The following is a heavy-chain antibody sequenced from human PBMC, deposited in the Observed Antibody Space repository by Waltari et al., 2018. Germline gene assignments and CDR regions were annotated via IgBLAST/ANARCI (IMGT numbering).Heavy chain of an antibody. J-gene: IGHJ4*02. D-gene: IGHD1-7*01. CDR2: IKPDGSEK. V-gene: IGHV3-7*01. CDR1: GFTFTTSW. CDR3: TTNWNYGDY. Sequence: EVQLLESGGGSVQPGGSLRHYGAALGFTFTTSWMNWVRQTPGKGLEWVANIKPDGSEKYYVDSVKGRFTISRDNSKKSLYLQMNTLRVEDTAVYYCTTNWNYGDYWGQGTLVTVSS.